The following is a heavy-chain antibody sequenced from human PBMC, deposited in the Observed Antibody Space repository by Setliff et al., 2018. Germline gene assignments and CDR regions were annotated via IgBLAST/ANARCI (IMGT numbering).Heavy chain of an antibody. CDR2: IKQDGSEK. Sequence: GGSLRLSCAASGFTFSSYWMTWVRQAPGKGLEWVANIKQDGSEKYYVDSVKGRFTIPRDNAKNSLYLQMSSLRAEDTAVYYCARETLPYYFDYWGQGTLVTVS. CDR3: ARETLPYYFDY. V-gene: IGHV3-7*01. CDR1: GFTFSSYW. J-gene: IGHJ4*02.